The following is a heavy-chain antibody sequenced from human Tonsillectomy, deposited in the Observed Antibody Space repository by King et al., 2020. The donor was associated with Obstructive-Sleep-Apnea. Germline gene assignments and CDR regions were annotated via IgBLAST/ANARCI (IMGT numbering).Heavy chain of an antibody. V-gene: IGHV3-11*01. CDR3: ARDFSGYNSGWHYFDY. CDR1: GFTFSDYY. D-gene: IGHD6-19*01. Sequence: VQLVESGGGLVKPGESLRLSCAPSGFTFSDYYMNWIRQAPGKGLEWVSYISNSGSTIHYAASVKGRFTISRDNSKNALYLQMNSLRAEDTAVYYCARDFSGYNSGWHYFDYWGQGTLVTVSS. CDR2: ISNSGSTI. J-gene: IGHJ4*02.